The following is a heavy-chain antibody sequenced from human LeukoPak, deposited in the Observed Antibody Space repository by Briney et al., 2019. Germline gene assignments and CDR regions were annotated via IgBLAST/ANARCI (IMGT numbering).Heavy chain of an antibody. D-gene: IGHD5-12*01. CDR3: AWGYRISYYYYMDV. CDR2: MKPNSGNT. J-gene: IGHJ6*03. CDR1: GYTFTSYD. Sequence: ASVKVSCKASGYTFTSYDINWVRQATGQGLEWMGWMKPNSGNTGYAQKFQGRVTMTRNTSISTAYMELSSLRSEDTAVYYCAWGYRISYYYYMDVWGKGTTVTVSS. V-gene: IGHV1-8*01.